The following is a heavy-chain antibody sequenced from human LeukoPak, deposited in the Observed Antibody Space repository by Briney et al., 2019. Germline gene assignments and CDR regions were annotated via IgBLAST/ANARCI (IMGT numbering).Heavy chain of an antibody. CDR3: ARRNDSSGYYYNL. D-gene: IGHD3-22*01. J-gene: IGHJ4*02. Sequence: SETLSLTCTVSGGSISTYYWSWIRQPPGKGLGWIGYIYYSGSTNYNPSLKSRVTISVDTSKNQFSLKLSSVTAADTAVYYCARRNDSSGYYYNLWGQGTLVTVSS. CDR2: IYYSGST. V-gene: IGHV4-59*01. CDR1: GGSISTYY.